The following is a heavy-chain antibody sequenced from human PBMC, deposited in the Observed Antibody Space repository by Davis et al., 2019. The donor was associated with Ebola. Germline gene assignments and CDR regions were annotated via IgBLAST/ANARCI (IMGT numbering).Heavy chain of an antibody. D-gene: IGHD2-2*01. V-gene: IGHV1-2*04. CDR2: VNPNSGGT. J-gene: IGHJ6*02. CDR1: GYTFTGYY. CDR3: ARGLVVPTADDYYYGMDV. Sequence: ASVKVSCKASGYTFTGYYMHWVRQAPGQGLEWMGWVNPNSGGTNYAQKFQGWVTLTRDTSISTAYMELSRLRSDDTAVYYCARGLVVPTADDYYYGMDVWGQGTTVTVSS.